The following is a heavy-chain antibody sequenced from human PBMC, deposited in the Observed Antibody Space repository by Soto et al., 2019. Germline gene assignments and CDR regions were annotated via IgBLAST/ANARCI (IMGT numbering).Heavy chain of an antibody. V-gene: IGHV4-34*08. CDR2: INHSGST. J-gene: IGHJ6*04. Sequence: PVEELPDTYGGYGGTIRACYWPGLRQTPVKGREWIGEINHSGSTDYTPALKSRVTMSVDTSKNQFSLRVTSVTAADTAVYYCVWVRFDSWSHIHYGLAVWCKCTSGT. D-gene: IGHD3-3*01. CDR3: VWVRFDSWSHIHYGLAV. CDR1: GGTIRACY.